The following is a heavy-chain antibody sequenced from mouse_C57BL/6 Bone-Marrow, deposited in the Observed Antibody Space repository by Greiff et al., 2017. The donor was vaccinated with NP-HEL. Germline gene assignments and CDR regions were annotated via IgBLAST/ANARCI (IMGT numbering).Heavy chain of an antibody. CDR3: ARSRYSYAMDY. V-gene: IGHV1-66*01. CDR1: GYSFTSYY. D-gene: IGHD2-12*01. J-gene: IGHJ4*01. CDR2: IYPGSGNT. Sequence: VKLMESGPELVKPGASVKISCKASGYSFTSYYIHWVKQRPGQGLEWIGWIYPGSGNTKYNEKFKGKATLTADTSSSTAYMQLSSLTSEDSAVYYCARSRYSYAMDYWGQGTSVTVSS.